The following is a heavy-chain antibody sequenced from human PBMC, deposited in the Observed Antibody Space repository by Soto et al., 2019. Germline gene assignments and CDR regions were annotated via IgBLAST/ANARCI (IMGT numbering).Heavy chain of an antibody. CDR3: ARGPISGGYVYYYYGMDV. D-gene: IGHD1-26*01. CDR2: IIPIFGTA. V-gene: IGHV1-69*13. J-gene: IGHJ6*02. CDR1: GGTFSSYA. Sequence: SVKVSCKASGGTFSSYAISWVRQAPGQGLEWMGGIIPIFGTANYAQKFQGRVTITADESTSTAYMELSSLRSEDTAVYYCARGPISGGYVYYYYGMDVWGQGTTVTVSS.